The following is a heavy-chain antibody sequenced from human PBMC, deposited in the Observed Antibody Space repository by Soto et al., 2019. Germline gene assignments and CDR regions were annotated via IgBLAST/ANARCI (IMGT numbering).Heavy chain of an antibody. CDR2: INPNSGGT. J-gene: IGHJ6*02. V-gene: IGHV1-2*04. Sequence: ASVKVSCKASGYTFTGYYMHWVRQAPGQGLEWMGWINPNSGGTNYAQKFQGWVTMTRDTSISTAYMELSRLRSDDTAVYYCARAGQQSYDYYYYGIDVWGQGTTVTVSS. D-gene: IGHD3-16*01. CDR3: ARAGQQSYDYYYYGIDV. CDR1: GYTFTGYY.